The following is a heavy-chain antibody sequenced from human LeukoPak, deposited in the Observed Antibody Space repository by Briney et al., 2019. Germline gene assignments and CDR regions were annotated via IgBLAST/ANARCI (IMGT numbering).Heavy chain of an antibody. CDR3: ARDLYKQWLVGIFDY. CDR1: GIIITSYW. V-gene: IGHV3-7*01. Sequence: PGGSLRLSCAASGIIITSYWMSWVRQTPGKGLEWVANIKQDGSEKNYVDSVKGRFTIFRDNAKNSLYLQMNSLRAEDTAVYYCARDLYKQWLVGIFDYWGQGTLVTVSS. CDR2: IKQDGSEK. D-gene: IGHD6-19*01. J-gene: IGHJ4*02.